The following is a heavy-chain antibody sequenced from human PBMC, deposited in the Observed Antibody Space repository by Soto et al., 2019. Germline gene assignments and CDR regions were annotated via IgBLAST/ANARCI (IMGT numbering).Heavy chain of an antibody. V-gene: IGHV4-59*01. CDR2: IHYSGST. CDR3: ARGGLAARKGRWFDP. D-gene: IGHD6-6*01. J-gene: IGHJ5*02. CDR1: GDSISSYY. Sequence: SETLSLTCPVSGDSISSYYWGWIRQPPGKGLEWIGYIHYSGSTNYNPSLKSRVTISVDTPKNQFSLKVNSMTAADTAVYYCARGGLAARKGRWFDPWGQGTLVTVSS.